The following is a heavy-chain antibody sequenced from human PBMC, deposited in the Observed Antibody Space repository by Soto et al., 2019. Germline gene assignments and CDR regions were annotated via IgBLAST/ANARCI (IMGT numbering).Heavy chain of an antibody. V-gene: IGHV3-74*01. CDR3: ATAGYYRFDF. Sequence: GGSLRLSCAASEFTFSTHAMTWVRQAPGEGLVWVSRMDSVGTTINYADAVKGRFTISRDNAKNTLYLQMDSLRAEDTAVYYCATAGYYRFDFWGQGTLVTVSS. J-gene: IGHJ4*02. D-gene: IGHD3-10*01. CDR2: MDSVGTTI. CDR1: EFTFSTHA.